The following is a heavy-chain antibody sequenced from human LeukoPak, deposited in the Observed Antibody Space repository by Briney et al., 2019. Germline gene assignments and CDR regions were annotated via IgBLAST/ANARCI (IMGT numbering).Heavy chain of an antibody. CDR2: ISYDGSNK. Sequence: PGGSLRLSCAASGFTFSSYAMHWVRQAPGKGLEWVAVISYDGSNKYYADSVKGRFTISRDNSKNTLYLQMNSLRAEDTAVYYCARKKGVVAATSRISRETFFPPDYWGQGTLVTVSS. CDR1: GFTFSSYA. V-gene: IGHV3-30-3*01. J-gene: IGHJ4*02. CDR3: ARKKGVVAATSRISRETFFPPDY. D-gene: IGHD2-15*01.